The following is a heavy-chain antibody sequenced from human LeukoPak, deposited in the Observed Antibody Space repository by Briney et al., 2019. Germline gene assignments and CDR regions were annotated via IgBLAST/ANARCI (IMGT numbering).Heavy chain of an antibody. CDR1: GYTFTSYG. D-gene: IGHD3-22*01. J-gene: IGHJ4*02. Sequence: ASVKVSCKASGYTFTSYGISWARQAPGQGLEWMGWISAYNGNTNYAQKLQGRVTMTTDTSTSTAYMELRSLRSDDTAVYYCARDKSDSSGYYYLGYWGQGTLVTVSS. CDR3: ARDKSDSSGYYYLGY. V-gene: IGHV1-18*01. CDR2: ISAYNGNT.